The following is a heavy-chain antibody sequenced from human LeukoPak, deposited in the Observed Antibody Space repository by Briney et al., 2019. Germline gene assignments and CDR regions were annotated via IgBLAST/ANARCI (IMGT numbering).Heavy chain of an antibody. CDR3: ATFLTAFQFDAFDI. CDR1: GYTFTSYY. V-gene: IGHV1-2*02. CDR2: SDPKSGAT. D-gene: IGHD2/OR15-2a*01. Sequence: ASVKVSCKTSGYTFTSYYIHWLRQAPGQRFEWMGWSDPKSGATKYEHFQGRVTMTRDTSISTAYMELSRLTSDDTAVYYCATFLTAFQFDAFDIWGQGTMVTVSS. J-gene: IGHJ3*02.